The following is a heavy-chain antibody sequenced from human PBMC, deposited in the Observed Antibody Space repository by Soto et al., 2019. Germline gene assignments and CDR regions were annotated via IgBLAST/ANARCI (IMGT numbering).Heavy chain of an antibody. Sequence: LSLTCAVSGGSIDSGAYSLSWIRQPPGKGLEWIGYVTHSGTAYSIPSLNGRLTLSVDSSQTQFSLKLTSVTAADSAVYYCARIHWTQSSLDYWGRGILVTVSS. J-gene: IGHJ4*02. V-gene: IGHV4-30-2*01. CDR1: GGSIDSGAYS. CDR2: VTHSGTA. D-gene: IGHD6-19*01. CDR3: ARIHWTQSSLDY.